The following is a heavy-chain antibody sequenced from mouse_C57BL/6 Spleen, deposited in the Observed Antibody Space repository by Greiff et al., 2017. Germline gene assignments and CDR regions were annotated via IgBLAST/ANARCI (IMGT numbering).Heavy chain of an antibody. CDR2: IYPSSGST. Sequence: VQLQQPGAELVKPGASVKLSCKASGYTFTSYWIHWVKQRPGRGLEWIGGIYPSSGSTKYNEKFKSKATLTVDKTSSTADMQLSSLTSEDSAVYYCARWGDDGKVWFGDGGKGTLVTGSA. J-gene: IGHJ3*01. V-gene: IGHV1-72*01. CDR3: ARWGDDGKVWFGD. CDR1: GYTFTSYW.